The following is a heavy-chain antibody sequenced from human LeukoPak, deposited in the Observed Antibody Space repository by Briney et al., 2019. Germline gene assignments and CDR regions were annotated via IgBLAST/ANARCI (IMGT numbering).Heavy chain of an antibody. Sequence: SETLSLTCTLPGGSICSSSYYWGWIRQPPGKGLEWIGCIYYSGSTYYNPSLKSRVTISVDTSKNQFSLKLSSVTAAGTAVYYCEGSGYYYGYWGQGTLVTVSS. D-gene: IGHD3-22*01. V-gene: IGHV4-39*07. CDR2: IYYSGST. CDR3: EGSGYYYGY. J-gene: IGHJ4*02. CDR1: GGSICSSSYY.